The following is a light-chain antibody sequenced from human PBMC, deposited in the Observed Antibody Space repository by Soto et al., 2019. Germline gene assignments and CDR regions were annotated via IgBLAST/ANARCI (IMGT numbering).Light chain of an antibody. J-gene: IGLJ1*01. CDR1: SSDVGGYNY. CDR2: EVN. V-gene: IGLV2-8*01. Sequence: QSALTQAPGASGSPGQSVAISCTGTSSDVGGYNYVFWYQQHPGKAPKLMIYEVNKRPSGVPDRFSDSKSGNTASLTVSGLQAEDEADYYCSSYAGSSNVFGTGTKVTVL. CDR3: SSYAGSSNV.